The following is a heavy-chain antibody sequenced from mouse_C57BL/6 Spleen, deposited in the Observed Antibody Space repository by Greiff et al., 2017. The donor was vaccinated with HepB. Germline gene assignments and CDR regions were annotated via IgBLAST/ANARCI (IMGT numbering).Heavy chain of an antibody. CDR1: GYTFTSYW. CDR2: IDPSDSET. D-gene: IGHD2-13*01. Sequence: QVQLQQPGAELVRPGSSVKLSCKASGYTFTSYWMHWVKQRPIQGLEWIGNIDPSDSETHYNQKFKDKATLTVDKSSSTAYMQLSSLTSEDSAVYYCARGVMFDGDYDYAMDYWGQGTSVTVSS. J-gene: IGHJ4*01. V-gene: IGHV1-52*01. CDR3: ARGVMFDGDYDYAMDY.